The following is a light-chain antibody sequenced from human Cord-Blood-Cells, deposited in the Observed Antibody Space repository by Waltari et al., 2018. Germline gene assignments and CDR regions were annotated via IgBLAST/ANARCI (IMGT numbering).Light chain of an antibody. CDR1: SSDVGGYNY. V-gene: IGLV2-14*01. Sequence: QFALTQPASESGSPGQSITIHCTGTSSDVGGYNYVSWYQQHPGKAPKLIVYDFSNRPSGVSNLFSGSKSGNTASLTISGLQAEDEADYYCSSYTSSSTPVFGGGTKLTVL. J-gene: IGLJ3*02. CDR2: DFS. CDR3: SSYTSSSTPV.